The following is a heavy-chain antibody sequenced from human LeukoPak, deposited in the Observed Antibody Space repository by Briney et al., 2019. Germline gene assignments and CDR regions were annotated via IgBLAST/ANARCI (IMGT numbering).Heavy chain of an antibody. J-gene: IGHJ4*02. CDR2: ISSSSTYI. Sequence: GGSLRLSCAASGFTFSTYSMNWVRQAPGKGLEWVSSISSSSTYIYSADSLKGRITISRDNAKNSLYLQMNSLRADDTAVYYCARHGVAAAAPFDYWGQGTLVTVSS. D-gene: IGHD6-13*01. V-gene: IGHV3-21*06. CDR3: ARHGVAAAAPFDY. CDR1: GFTFSTYS.